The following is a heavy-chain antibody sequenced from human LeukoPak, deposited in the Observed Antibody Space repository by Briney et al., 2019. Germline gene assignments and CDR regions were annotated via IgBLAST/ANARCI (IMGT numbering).Heavy chain of an antibody. CDR1: RGTFSSYS. J-gene: IGHJ3*02. D-gene: IGHD3-10*01. CDR3: AREGRDRGVSVALDI. V-gene: IGHV1-69*06. CDR2: IIPIFVTA. Sequence: SVNVSCKASRGTFSSYSISWVRQAPGQALEWMGGIIPIFVTANYAQKFQRRVTITADTSTSTASMELSSLRSEDTAVYYCAREGRDRGVSVALDIWGQGTMVTVSS.